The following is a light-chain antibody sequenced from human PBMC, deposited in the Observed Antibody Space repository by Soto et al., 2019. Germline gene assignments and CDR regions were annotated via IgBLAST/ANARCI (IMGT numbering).Light chain of an antibody. V-gene: IGLV2-8*01. Sequence: SALTQPPPASRAPGPSVTISCTGTNSDVGGYNYVSWYQQHPGKAPKLMIYEVSKRPSGVPDRFSGSKSGNTASLTVSGLQAEDEADYYCISYAGSNLLYVFGTGTKVTVL. CDR3: ISYAGSNLLYV. CDR1: NSDVGGYNY. CDR2: EVS. J-gene: IGLJ1*01.